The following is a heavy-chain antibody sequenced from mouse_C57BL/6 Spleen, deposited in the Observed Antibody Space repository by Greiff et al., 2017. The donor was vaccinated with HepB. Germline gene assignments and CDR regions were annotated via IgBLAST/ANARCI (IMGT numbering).Heavy chain of an antibody. CDR1: GYTFTDYN. Sequence: EVQLQQSGPELVQPGASVKMSCKASGYTFTDYNMHWVKQSHGKSLEWIGYINPNNGGTSYNQKFKGKATLTVNKSSSTAYMELRSLTSEDSAVYYCASSLRQGPYYYAMDYWGQGTSVTVSS. V-gene: IGHV1-22*01. J-gene: IGHJ4*01. CDR2: INPNNGGT. D-gene: IGHD2-4*01. CDR3: ASSLRQGPYYYAMDY.